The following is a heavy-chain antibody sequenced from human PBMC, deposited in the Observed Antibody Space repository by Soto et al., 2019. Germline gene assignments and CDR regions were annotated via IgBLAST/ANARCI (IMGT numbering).Heavy chain of an antibody. J-gene: IGHJ6*03. CDR3: VKFRGRAYYCYYMDV. D-gene: IGHD3-16*01. CDR1: GFTFSTYG. Sequence: DVQLLESGGGLVQRGGSLRLSCAASGFTFSTYGMTWVRQAPGKGLEWVSYGGSGGSTYYADSVKGRFTISRDNSKNTLYLQMNSLRAEDTAVYYCVKFRGRAYYCYYMDVWGNGTTVTVSS. CDR2: YGGSGGST. V-gene: IGHV3-23*01.